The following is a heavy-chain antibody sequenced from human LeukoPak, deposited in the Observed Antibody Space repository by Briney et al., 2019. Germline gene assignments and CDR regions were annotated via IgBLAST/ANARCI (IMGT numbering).Heavy chain of an antibody. CDR1: GYSFNSYW. Sequence: GESLKISCKGSGYSFNSYWIAWVRQMPGKGLEWMGIIYPDDSDTTYNPSFQGQVTISADKSISTAYLQWSSLKASDTAMYYCARRSGNYYGVDYWGQGTLVTVSS. D-gene: IGHD1-26*01. CDR2: IYPDDSDT. J-gene: IGHJ4*02. V-gene: IGHV5-51*01. CDR3: ARRSGNYYGVDY.